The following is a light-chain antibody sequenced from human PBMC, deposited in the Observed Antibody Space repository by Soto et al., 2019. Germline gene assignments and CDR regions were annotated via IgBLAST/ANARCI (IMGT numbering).Light chain of an antibody. CDR1: QTIXLSSNNKKY. J-gene: IGKJ4*01. CDR2: WAS. Sequence: IVMTQSPDSLAVSLGERSTIHCKSGQTIXLSSNNKKYLAWYQQKPGQHPKRXIHWASIRESGVPDRFSGSGSGTDFTLTIRSLQAEDVAVYYCQQRSNWPLTFGGGDQGGYQ. V-gene: IGKV4-1*01. CDR3: QQRSNWPLT.